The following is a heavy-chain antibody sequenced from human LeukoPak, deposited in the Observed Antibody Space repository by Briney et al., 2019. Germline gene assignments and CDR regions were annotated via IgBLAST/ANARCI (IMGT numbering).Heavy chain of an antibody. Sequence: ASVKVSCKASGGTFSSYAISWVRQAPGQGLEWMGWIIPIFGTANYAQKLQGRVTMTTDTSTSTAYMELRSLRSDDTAVYYCARDDSSSWFDYWGQGTLVTVSS. D-gene: IGHD6-13*01. CDR2: IIPIFGTA. CDR1: GGTFSSYA. V-gene: IGHV1-69*05. J-gene: IGHJ4*02. CDR3: ARDDSSSWFDY.